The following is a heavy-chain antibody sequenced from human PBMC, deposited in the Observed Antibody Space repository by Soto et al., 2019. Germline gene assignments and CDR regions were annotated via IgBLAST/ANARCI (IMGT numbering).Heavy chain of an antibody. D-gene: IGHD3-10*01. CDR1: GGSFSGYY. V-gene: IGHV4-34*01. CDR2: INHSGST. CDR3: ARDGSGSYYNLYYYYGMDV. J-gene: IGHJ6*02. Sequence: QVQLQQWGAGLLKPSETLSLTCAVYGGSFSGYYWSWIRQPPGKGLERIGEINHSGSTNYNPSLMSRGTRSVDTSKNQFSLKLSSVTAADTAVYYCARDGSGSYYNLYYYYGMDVWGQGTTVTVSS.